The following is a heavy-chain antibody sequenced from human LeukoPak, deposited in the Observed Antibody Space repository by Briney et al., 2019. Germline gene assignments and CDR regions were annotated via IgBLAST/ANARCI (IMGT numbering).Heavy chain of an antibody. Sequence: GASLRLSCAASGFTFSSYAMSWVRQAPGKGLEWVSAISGSGGSTYYADSVRGRFTISRDNTKNTLYLQMNSLRAEDTAVYYCAKDQTGTNGAYFDYWGQGTLVTVSS. D-gene: IGHD1-1*01. CDR2: ISGSGGST. J-gene: IGHJ4*02. CDR3: AKDQTGTNGAYFDY. V-gene: IGHV3-23*01. CDR1: GFTFSSYA.